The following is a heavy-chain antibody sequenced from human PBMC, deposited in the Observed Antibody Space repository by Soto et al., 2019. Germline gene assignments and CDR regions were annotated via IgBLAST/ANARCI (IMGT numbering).Heavy chain of an antibody. CDR1: GYTFTSYG. D-gene: IGHD4-17*01. Sequence: VASVKVSCKASGYTFTSYGISWVRQAPGQGLEWMGWISAYNGNTNYAQKLQGRVTMTTDTSTSTAYMELRSLRSEDTAVYYCAREATVTTRTVYYYYYMDVWGKGTTVTVSS. J-gene: IGHJ6*03. CDR2: ISAYNGNT. CDR3: AREATVTTRTVYYYYYMDV. V-gene: IGHV1-18*01.